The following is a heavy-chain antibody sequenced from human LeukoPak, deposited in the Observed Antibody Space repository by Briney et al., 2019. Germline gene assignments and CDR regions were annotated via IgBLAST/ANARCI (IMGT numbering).Heavy chain of an antibody. D-gene: IGHD3-9*01. Sequence: ASVKVSCKASGYTFTGYYMHWVRQAPGQGLEWMGWINPNSGGTNYAQKFQGRVTMTRDTSISTVYMELSRLRSDDTAVYYCARDWGYDILTGYYFDYWGQGTLVTVSS. V-gene: IGHV1-2*02. CDR1: GYTFTGYY. CDR3: ARDWGYDILTGYYFDY. CDR2: INPNSGGT. J-gene: IGHJ4*02.